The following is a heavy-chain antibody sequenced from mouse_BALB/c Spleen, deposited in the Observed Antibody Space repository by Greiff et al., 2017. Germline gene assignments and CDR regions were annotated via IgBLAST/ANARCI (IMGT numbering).Heavy chain of an antibody. CDR1: GYTFTSYY. CDR2: IYPGNVNT. V-gene: IGHV1S56*01. D-gene: IGHD2-1*01. J-gene: IGHJ3*01. CDR3: ARYGNYVWFAY. Sequence: QVQLKESGPELVKPGASVRISCKASGYTFTSYYIHWVKQRPGQGLEWIGWIYPGNVNTKYNEKFKGKATLTADKSSSTAYMQLSSLTSEDSAVYFCARYGNYVWFAYWGQGTLVTVSA.